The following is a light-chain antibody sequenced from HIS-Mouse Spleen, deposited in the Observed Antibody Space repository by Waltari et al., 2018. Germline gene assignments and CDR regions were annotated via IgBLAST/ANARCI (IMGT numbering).Light chain of an antibody. V-gene: IGLV2-14*01. CDR1: SIDVGGHNY. CDR2: EVS. Sequence: QSALTQPASVSGSPGQSITISCTGTSIDVGGHNYVSWYQQHPGKAPKLMIYEVSNRPSGVSNRFSGSKSGNTASLTISGLQAEDEADYYCSSYTSSSTVVFGGGTKLTVL. J-gene: IGLJ2*01. CDR3: SSYTSSSTVV.